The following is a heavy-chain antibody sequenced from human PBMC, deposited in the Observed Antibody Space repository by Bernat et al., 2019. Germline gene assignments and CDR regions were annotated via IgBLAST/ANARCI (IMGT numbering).Heavy chain of an antibody. CDR1: GFSLTSSGAG. Sequence: QITLRESGPTLVRPTQTLTLTCTFSGFSLTSSGAGVGWIRQPPGKALEWLAVIYWHDDKRYSPSLKTRLTITKDTSKNQVVLTMTDMDPVDTGTDYCAHRATVSSWAQNYFDYWGQGTLVTVSS. D-gene: IGHD4-17*01. CDR2: IYWHDDK. V-gene: IGHV2-5*01. CDR3: AHRATVSSWAQNYFDY. J-gene: IGHJ4*02.